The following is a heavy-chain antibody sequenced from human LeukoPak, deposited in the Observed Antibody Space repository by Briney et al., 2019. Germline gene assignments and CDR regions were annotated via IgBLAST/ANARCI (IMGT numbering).Heavy chain of an antibody. J-gene: IGHJ4*02. V-gene: IGHV3-23*01. D-gene: IGHD3-22*01. CDR2: ISGSGGST. CDR1: GFTFSSYA. CDR3: AKGMDSSGFSSLDY. Sequence: GGSLRLSCAASGFTFSSYAMNWVRQAPGKGLQWVSGISGSGGSTYYADSVKGRFTISRDNAKNTLYLQMNSLRAEDTAVYYCAKGMDSSGFSSLDYWGQGTLVTVSS.